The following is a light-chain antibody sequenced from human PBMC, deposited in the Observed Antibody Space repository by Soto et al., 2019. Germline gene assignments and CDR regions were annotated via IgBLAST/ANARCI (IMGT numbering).Light chain of an antibody. CDR3: QPYNTWPPYT. CDR1: QSVSSN. V-gene: IGKV3-15*01. CDR2: GAS. Sequence: EIVMTQSPATLSVSPGERATLSCRASQSVSSNLACYQQKPGQAPRLLISGASTRATGIQARFSGSGSGTEFTLTISSLQSEDFAVYYCQPYNTWPPYTFGQGTKLEIK. J-gene: IGKJ2*01.